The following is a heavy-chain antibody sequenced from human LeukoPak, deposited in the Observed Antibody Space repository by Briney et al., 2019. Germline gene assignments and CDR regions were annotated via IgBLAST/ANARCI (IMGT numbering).Heavy chain of an antibody. Sequence: TLSLTCTVSGGSISSGSYYWSWIRQPAGKGLEWIGRIYASGSTNYNPSLKSRVTISVDTSKNQFSLKLSSVTAADTAVYYCARAGRYCSNTSCFDWFDPWGQGTLVTVSS. J-gene: IGHJ5*02. CDR3: ARAGRYCSNTSCFDWFDP. CDR1: GGSISSGSYY. CDR2: IYASGST. D-gene: IGHD2-2*01. V-gene: IGHV4-61*02.